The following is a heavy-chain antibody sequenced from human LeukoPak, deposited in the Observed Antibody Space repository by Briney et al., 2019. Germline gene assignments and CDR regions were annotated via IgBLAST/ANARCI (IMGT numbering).Heavy chain of an antibody. CDR3: ARDPNGNYVGAFDFQR. J-gene: IGHJ1*01. D-gene: IGHD4-17*01. Sequence: PGGPLRLSCAASGFTFSNYGLTWVRQAPGRGLEWVSSISGAGPYYADSVKGRFSISRDNYKNTLYLQMNSLRADDTAVYYCARDPNGNYVGAFDFQRWGQGTLVTVSS. CDR2: ISGAGP. V-gene: IGHV3-23*01. CDR1: GFTFSNYG.